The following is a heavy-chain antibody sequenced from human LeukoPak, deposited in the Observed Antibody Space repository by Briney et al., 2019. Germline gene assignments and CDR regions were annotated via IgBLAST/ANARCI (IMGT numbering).Heavy chain of an antibody. D-gene: IGHD3-16*01. CDR2: IYYSGST. J-gene: IGHJ6*03. CDR3: ATYYYYYMDV. Sequence: SETLSLTCTVSGGSISSSSYYWGWIRQPPGKGLEWIGSIYYSGSTYYNPSLKSRVTISVDTSKNQFSLKLSSVTAADTAVYYCATYYYYYMDVWGKGTTVTVSS. V-gene: IGHV4-39*07. CDR1: GGSISSSSYY.